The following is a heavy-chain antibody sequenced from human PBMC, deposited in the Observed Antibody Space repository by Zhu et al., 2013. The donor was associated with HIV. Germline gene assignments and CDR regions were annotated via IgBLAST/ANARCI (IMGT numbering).Heavy chain of an antibody. D-gene: IGHD3-10*01. CDR1: GYTFTGYY. CDR2: INPNSGGT. J-gene: IGHJ6*02. Sequence: QVQLVQSGAEVKKPGASVKVSCKASGYTFTGYYMHWVRQAPGQGLEWMGWINPNSGGTNYAQKFQGRVTMTRDTSISTAYMELSRLRSDDTAVYYCAREGGGSGSLPGPYYGMDVWGQGTTVTVSS. V-gene: IGHV1-2*02. CDR3: AREGGGSGSLPGPYYGMDV.